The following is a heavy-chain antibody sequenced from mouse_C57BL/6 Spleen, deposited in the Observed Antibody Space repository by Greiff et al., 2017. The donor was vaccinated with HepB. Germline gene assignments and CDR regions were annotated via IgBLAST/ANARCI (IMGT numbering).Heavy chain of an antibody. Sequence: QVQLQQPGAELVKPGASVKVSCKASGYTFTSYWMHWVKQRPGQGLEWIGRIHPSDSDTNYNQKFKGKATLTVDKSSSTAYMQLSSLTSEDSAVYYCAILYYGSSYSYWYFDVWGTGTTVTVSS. V-gene: IGHV1-74*01. CDR1: GYTFTSYW. J-gene: IGHJ1*03. CDR3: AILYYGSSYSYWYFDV. CDR2: IHPSDSDT. D-gene: IGHD1-1*01.